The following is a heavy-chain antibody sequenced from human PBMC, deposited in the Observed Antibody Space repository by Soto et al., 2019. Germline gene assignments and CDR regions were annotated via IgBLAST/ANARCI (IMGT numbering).Heavy chain of an antibody. D-gene: IGHD3-10*01. CDR3: ATFPRGSYDGSGIIFDY. Sequence: PSETLSLTCTVAGGSISSYYWSWIRQPPGKGLEWIGYIYYSGSTNYTPSLKSRVTIPVDTSKNQFSLKLSSVTAADTAVYYCATFPRGSYDGSGIIFDYWGQGTLVTVSS. J-gene: IGHJ4*02. CDR2: IYYSGST. V-gene: IGHV4-59*12. CDR1: GGSISSYY.